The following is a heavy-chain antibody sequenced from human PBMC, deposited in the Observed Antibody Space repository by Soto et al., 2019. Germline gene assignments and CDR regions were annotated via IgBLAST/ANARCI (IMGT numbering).Heavy chain of an antibody. Sequence: PSETLSLTCTFSGGSISSGDYYWSWIRQPPGKGLEWIGYIYYSGSTYYNPSLKSRVTISVDTSKNQFSLKLSSVTAADTAVFYCARDTASKYCGGDCYHPWGQGTLVTVSS. D-gene: IGHD2-21*02. CDR3: ARDTASKYCGGDCYHP. CDR2: IYYSGST. J-gene: IGHJ5*02. V-gene: IGHV4-30-4*01. CDR1: GGSISSGDYY.